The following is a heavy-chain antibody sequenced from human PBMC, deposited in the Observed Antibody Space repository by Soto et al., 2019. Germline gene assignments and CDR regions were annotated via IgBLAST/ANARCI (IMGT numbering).Heavy chain of an antibody. Sequence: PGGSLRLSCAASGFTFSSYGMHWVRQAPGKGLEWVAVISYDGSNKYYADSVKGRFTISRDNSKNTLYLQMNSLRAEDTAVYYCAKDEILRFFIGGITGTGLSTYGMDVWGQGTTVTVSS. V-gene: IGHV3-30*18. CDR2: ISYDGSNK. CDR1: GFTFSSYG. CDR3: AKDEILRFFIGGITGTGLSTYGMDV. J-gene: IGHJ6*02. D-gene: IGHD3-3*01.